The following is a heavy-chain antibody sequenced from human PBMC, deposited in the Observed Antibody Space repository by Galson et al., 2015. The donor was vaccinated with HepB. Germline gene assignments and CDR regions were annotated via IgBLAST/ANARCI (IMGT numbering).Heavy chain of an antibody. CDR3: ARVIGDFHAFDI. CDR1: GYTFTGYY. V-gene: IGHV1-2*02. Sequence: SVKVSCKASGYTFTGYYIHWVRQAPGQGLEWMGWINPDSGGTTYAQKFQGGVTMSRDTSITTAYMELSRLTSDDTAVYYCARVIGDFHAFDIWGPGTMVTASA. CDR2: INPDSGGT. J-gene: IGHJ3*02. D-gene: IGHD3-22*01.